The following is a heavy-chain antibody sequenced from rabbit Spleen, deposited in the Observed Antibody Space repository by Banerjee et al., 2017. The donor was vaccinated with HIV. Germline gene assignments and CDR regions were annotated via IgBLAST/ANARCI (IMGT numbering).Heavy chain of an antibody. CDR2: IYSAIGYT. Sequence: QERLVESGGGLVKPEGSLKLTCTASGFSFSSNYYMCWVRQAPGKGLEWIGYIYSAIGYTYYASWAKGRFTISKTSSTTVTLQMTSLTVADTATYFCARVSETSGWGEDLWGQGTLVTVS. CDR3: ARVSETSGWGEDL. D-gene: IGHD4-1*01. CDR1: GFSFSSNYY. V-gene: IGHV1S45*01. J-gene: IGHJ4*01.